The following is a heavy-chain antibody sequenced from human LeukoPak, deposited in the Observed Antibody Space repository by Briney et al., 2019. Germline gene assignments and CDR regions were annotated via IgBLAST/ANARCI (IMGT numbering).Heavy chain of an antibody. CDR3: ARAGGGDGYNYVY. CDR2: INPSGGTT. J-gene: IGHJ4*02. CDR1: GGTFISYA. Sequence: ASVKVSCKASGGTFISYAISWVRQAPGQGLEWMGIINPSGGTTNFAQKFQGRVTMTRDTSTSTVYMELSSLRSEDTAVYYCARAGGGDGYNYVYWGQGTLVTASS. D-gene: IGHD5-24*01. V-gene: IGHV1-46*01.